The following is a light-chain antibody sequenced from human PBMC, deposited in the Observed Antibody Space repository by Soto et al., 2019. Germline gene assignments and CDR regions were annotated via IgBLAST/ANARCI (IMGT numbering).Light chain of an antibody. J-gene: IGLJ2*01. CDR1: SSDGGSYNL. V-gene: IGLV2-23*01. CDR3: CSYAGSTTSHVV. Sequence: QSVLTQPASVSGSPGQSITISCTGTSSDGGSYNLVSWYQQHPGKAPKLIIFEGNERPSGVSNRFSGSKSGNTASLTISGLQAEDEADYYCCSYAGSTTSHVVFGGGTKLTVL. CDR2: EGN.